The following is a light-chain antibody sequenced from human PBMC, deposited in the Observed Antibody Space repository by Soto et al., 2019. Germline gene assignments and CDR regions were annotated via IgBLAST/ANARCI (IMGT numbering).Light chain of an antibody. Sequence: EIVLTQSPATLSLSPGESATLSCRASQSVSRYLAWYQQKPGQAPRLLISDASNRATGIPARFSGSGSGTDFTLTISSLEPEDFAIYYCHQRNSWPLTFGGGTKVDIK. V-gene: IGKV3-11*01. CDR1: QSVSRY. CDR2: DAS. J-gene: IGKJ4*01. CDR3: HQRNSWPLT.